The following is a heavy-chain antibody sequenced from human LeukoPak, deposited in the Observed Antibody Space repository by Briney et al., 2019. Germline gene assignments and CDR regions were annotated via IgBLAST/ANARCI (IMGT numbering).Heavy chain of an antibody. Sequence: GASVKVSCKASGYTFTSYYMHWVRQAPGQGLEWMGIINPSGGSTSYAQKFQGRVAMTRDMSTSTVYMELSSLRAEDAAVYYCAREGSSGSYRRYYFDYWGQGTLVTVSS. J-gene: IGHJ4*02. CDR2: INPSGGST. D-gene: IGHD1-26*01. V-gene: IGHV1-46*01. CDR1: GYTFTSYY. CDR3: AREGSSGSYRRYYFDY.